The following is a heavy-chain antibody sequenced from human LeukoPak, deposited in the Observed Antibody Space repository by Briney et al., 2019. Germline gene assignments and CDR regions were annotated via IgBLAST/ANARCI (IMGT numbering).Heavy chain of an antibody. Sequence: GASVNVSCKFSGYTLSDLSMHWVRQAPGKGLEWMGSFALEDGEKVYAQKCQGRVTMTEDTSTDTVYMELVSLRSEDPSVYYCATACAGNLVDDWGQGTLVTVSS. CDR3: ATACAGNLVDD. D-gene: IGHD1-14*01. V-gene: IGHV1-24*01. CDR2: FALEDGEK. CDR1: GYTLSDLS. J-gene: IGHJ4*02.